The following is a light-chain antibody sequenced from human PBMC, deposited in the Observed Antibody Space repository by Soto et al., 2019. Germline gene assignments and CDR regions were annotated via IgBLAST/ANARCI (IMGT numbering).Light chain of an antibody. Sequence: QSVLTQPPSVSGAPGQSVTISCAGASSNIGAGFDIHWYQQLPGTAPKLLIFGNINRPSGVPDRFSGSKSGTSASLAITGLQAEDEADYYCQSFDSSLNGYVFGTGTKVTVL. CDR1: SSNIGAGFD. CDR2: GNI. V-gene: IGLV1-40*01. CDR3: QSFDSSLNGYV. J-gene: IGLJ1*01.